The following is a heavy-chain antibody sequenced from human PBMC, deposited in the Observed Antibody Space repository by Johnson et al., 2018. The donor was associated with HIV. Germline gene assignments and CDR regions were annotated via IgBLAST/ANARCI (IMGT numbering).Heavy chain of an antibody. Sequence: QVQLVESGGGLVQPGGSLRLSCAASGFTVRSSYMSWVRQAPGKGLEWVAVIWYDGSNKYYADSVKGRFTISRDNSKNTLYLQMNSLRAEDTAVYYCAKIIGYSSGLEIWGQGTMVTVSS. CDR3: AKIIGYSSGLEI. D-gene: IGHD6-19*01. CDR2: IWYDGSNK. V-gene: IGHV3-30*02. J-gene: IGHJ3*02. CDR1: GFTVRSSY.